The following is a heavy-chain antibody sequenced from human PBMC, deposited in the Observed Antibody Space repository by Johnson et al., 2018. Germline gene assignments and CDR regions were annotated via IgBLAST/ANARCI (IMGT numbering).Heavy chain of an antibody. V-gene: IGHV1-8*01. CDR1: GYTFTRHD. Sequence: QVQLQESGAEVKKVGASVKVSCKTSGYTFTRHDINWVRQASGQGLEWMGWMSPNSGNTGYAQNFQGRVTMTRDTSISTAYMELRSLKSPDTAMYYCARAGMYDVYGGYYFGFWGQGTLVTVSS. CDR3: ARAGMYDVYGGYYFGF. J-gene: IGHJ4*02. D-gene: IGHD2-8*01. CDR2: MSPNSGNT.